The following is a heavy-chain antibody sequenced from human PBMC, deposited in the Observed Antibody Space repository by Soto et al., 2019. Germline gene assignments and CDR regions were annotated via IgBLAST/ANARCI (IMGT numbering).Heavy chain of an antibody. CDR3: ARQAAAPGIDLWFDP. D-gene: IGHD6-13*01. CDR2: IFYAGNT. Sequence: SETLSLTCNVSGGSISSSRSYWAWFRQPPGKELEWIANIFYAGNTYYNPSLKSRVTVSVDTSKNQFSLKLDSVTAADTAVYYCARQAAAPGIDLWFDPWGQGTLVTVSS. CDR1: GGSISSSRSY. V-gene: IGHV4-39*01. J-gene: IGHJ5*02.